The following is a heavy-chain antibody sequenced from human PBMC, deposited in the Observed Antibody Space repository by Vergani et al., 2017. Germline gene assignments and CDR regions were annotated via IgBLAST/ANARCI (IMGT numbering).Heavy chain of an antibody. CDR3: ARDFESSIHYANDAFDI. Sequence: QVNLQESGPGLVKPSETLSLTCAVPGDSISSGNNWAWFRQPPGKGLEWISSFSHSGDTYFNPSLKGRVSISMDTSKNYFFLTLSSVTAADTAMYYCARDFESSIHYANDAFDIWGQGTMVIVSS. D-gene: IGHD3-22*01. J-gene: IGHJ3*02. CDR2: FSHSGDT. CDR1: GDSISSGNN. V-gene: IGHV4-38-2*02.